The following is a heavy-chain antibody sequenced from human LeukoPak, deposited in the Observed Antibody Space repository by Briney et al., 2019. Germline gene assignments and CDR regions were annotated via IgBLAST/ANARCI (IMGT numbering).Heavy chain of an antibody. J-gene: IGHJ3*02. V-gene: IGHV3-13*04. CDR3: ARRQLTRSYSAFDI. Sequence: GGSLRLSRAASGFTFSSYDMHWVRQTTGKGLEWVSAINTAGDTYYAASVKGRFTIPRETAKNSLFLQMNSLRAGDTAVYYCARRQLTRSYSAFDIWGQGTMVTVSS. CDR1: GFTFSSYD. D-gene: IGHD1-1*01. CDR2: INTAGDT.